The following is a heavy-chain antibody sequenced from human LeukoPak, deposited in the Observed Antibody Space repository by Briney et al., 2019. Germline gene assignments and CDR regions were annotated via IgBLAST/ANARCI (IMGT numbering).Heavy chain of an antibody. D-gene: IGHD2-15*01. V-gene: IGHV1-2*02. CDR3: ARDGSRHCSGGTCSHFAY. J-gene: IGHJ4*02. CDR1: GYTFTGYY. Sequence: ASVKVSCKASGYTFTGYYMHWVRQAPGQGLEWMGWSNPNSGGTNYAQKFQGRVTMTKDTSISTAYMELSRLRSDDTAVYYCARDGSRHCSGGTCSHFAYWGQGTLVTVSS. CDR2: SNPNSGGT.